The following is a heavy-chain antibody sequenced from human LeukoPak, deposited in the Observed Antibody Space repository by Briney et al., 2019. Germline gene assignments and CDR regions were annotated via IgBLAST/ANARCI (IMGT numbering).Heavy chain of an antibody. J-gene: IGHJ5*02. CDR3: AHFRGWFDP. Sequence: SETLSLTCAVYGGSLSGYYGGWIRRPPGRGLEWIGEINHSGSTKYNPSLKSRVTISVDTSKNQFSLKLSSVTAADTAVYYCAHFRGWFDPWGQGTLVTVSS. V-gene: IGHV4-34*01. CDR2: INHSGST. CDR1: GGSLSGYY. D-gene: IGHD1-26*01.